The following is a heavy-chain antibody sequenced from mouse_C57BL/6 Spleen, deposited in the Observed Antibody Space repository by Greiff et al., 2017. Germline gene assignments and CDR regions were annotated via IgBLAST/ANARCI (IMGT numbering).Heavy chain of an antibody. J-gene: IGHJ4*01. D-gene: IGHD2-4*01. Sequence: QVQLKPSGPELVKPGASVKISCKASGYAFSSSWMNWVKQRPGKGLEWIGRIYPGDGDTNYNGKFKGKATLTADKSSSTAYMQLSSLTSEDSAVYFCARYDYDVEYAMDYWGQGTSVTVSS. V-gene: IGHV1-82*01. CDR2: IYPGDGDT. CDR1: GYAFSSSW. CDR3: ARYDYDVEYAMDY.